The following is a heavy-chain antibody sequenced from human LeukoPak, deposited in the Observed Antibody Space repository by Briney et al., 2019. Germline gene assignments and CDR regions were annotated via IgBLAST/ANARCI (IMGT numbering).Heavy chain of an antibody. CDR1: GFTFSSYW. CDR2: ISSSSSFI. CDR3: ARDRDDY. Sequence: GGSLRLSCVGSGFTFSSYWMTWVRQAPGKGLEWVSSISSSSSFIYYADSVKGRFTISRDNAKNSLYLQMNSLRAEDTAVYYCARDRDDYWGQGTLVTVSS. V-gene: IGHV3-21*01. D-gene: IGHD3-10*01. J-gene: IGHJ4*02.